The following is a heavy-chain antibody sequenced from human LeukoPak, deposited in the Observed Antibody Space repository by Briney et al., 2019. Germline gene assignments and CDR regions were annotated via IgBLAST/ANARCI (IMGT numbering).Heavy chain of an antibody. CDR2: MNPNSGNT. CDR3: AREGYPMGHNWFDP. Sequence: GASVKVSCKPSGYTFTTCDINWVRQATGQGLEWMGWMNPNSGNTGYAQKFQGRVTMTRNTSISTAYMELSSLRSEDTAVYYCAREGYPMGHNWFDPWGQGTLVTVSS. CDR1: GYTFTTCD. J-gene: IGHJ5*02. V-gene: IGHV1-8*02. D-gene: IGHD3-10*01.